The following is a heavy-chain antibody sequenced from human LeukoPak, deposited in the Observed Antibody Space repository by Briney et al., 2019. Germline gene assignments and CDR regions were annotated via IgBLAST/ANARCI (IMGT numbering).Heavy chain of an antibody. D-gene: IGHD3-3*01. J-gene: IGHJ4*02. CDR3: ASVTYYDFWSGDTLFDY. CDR2: INHSGST. Sequence: SETLSLTCAVYGGSFSGYYWSWIRPPPGKGLEWIGEINHSGSTNYNPSLKSRVTISVDTSKNQFSLKLSSVTAADTAVYYCASVTYYDFWSGDTLFDYWGQGTLVTVSS. CDR1: GGSFSGYY. V-gene: IGHV4-34*01.